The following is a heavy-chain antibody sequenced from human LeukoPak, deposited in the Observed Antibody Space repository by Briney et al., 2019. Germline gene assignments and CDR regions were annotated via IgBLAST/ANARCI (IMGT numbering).Heavy chain of an antibody. V-gene: IGHV3-30*04. D-gene: IGHD6-19*01. CDR1: GFTFSSYA. CDR2: ISYDGSNK. J-gene: IGHJ4*02. Sequence: PGGSLRLSCAASGFTFSSYAMHWVRQAPGKGLEWVAVISYDGSNKYYADSVKGRFTISRDNSKNTLYLQMNSLRAEDTAVYYCAKDQQWLTASDYWGQGTLVTVSS. CDR3: AKDQQWLTASDY.